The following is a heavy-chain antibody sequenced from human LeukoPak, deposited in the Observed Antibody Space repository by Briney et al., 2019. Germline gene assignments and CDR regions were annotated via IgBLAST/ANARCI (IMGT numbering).Heavy chain of an antibody. CDR1: GGSISSYY. Sequence: SPSETLSLTCTVSGGSISSYYWSWIRQPPGKGLEWIGYIYYSGSTNYNPSLKSRVTISVDTSKNQFSLKLSSVTAADTAVYYCARDYSSTSHNYYYGMDVWGQGTTVTVSS. J-gene: IGHJ6*02. V-gene: IGHV4-59*01. CDR2: IYYSGST. CDR3: ARDYSSTSHNYYYGMDV. D-gene: IGHD2-2*01.